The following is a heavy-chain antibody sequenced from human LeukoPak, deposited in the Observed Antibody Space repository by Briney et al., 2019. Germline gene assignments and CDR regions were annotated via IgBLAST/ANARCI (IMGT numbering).Heavy chain of an antibody. CDR1: GYTFTTYW. CDR2: IYPGDSDA. J-gene: IGHJ5*02. V-gene: IGHV5-51*01. D-gene: IGHD3-10*01. CDR3: ARLSYYGSGSYYNRGWFDP. Sequence: GESLKIPCQGSGYTFTTYWIGWVRQMPGKGLEWMGNIYPGDSDARYSPSFQGQVTFSADKSISTAYLQWSSLKASDTAMYYCARLSYYGSGSYYNRGWFDPWGQGTLVTVSS.